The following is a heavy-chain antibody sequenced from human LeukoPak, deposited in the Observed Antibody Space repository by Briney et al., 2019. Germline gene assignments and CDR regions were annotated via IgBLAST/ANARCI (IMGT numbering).Heavy chain of an antibody. J-gene: IGHJ4*02. D-gene: IGHD3-3*01. CDR3: ARHRNDFWSGYAYYFDY. CDR1: GGSINSDY. V-gene: IGHV4-59*08. CDR2: IYYSGST. Sequence: PSETLSLTCSVSGGSINSDYWNWIRQPPGKGLEWIGYIYYSGSTNYNPSLKSRVTISVDTSKNQFSLKLSSVTAADTAVYYCARHRNDFWSGYAYYFDYWGQGTLVTVSS.